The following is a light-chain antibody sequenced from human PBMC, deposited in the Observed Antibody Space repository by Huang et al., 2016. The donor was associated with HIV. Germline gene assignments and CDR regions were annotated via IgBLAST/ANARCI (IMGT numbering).Light chain of an antibody. CDR2: NAS. J-gene: IGKJ2*01. V-gene: IGKV1-12*01. Sequence: DIQMTQSPSSVSASVGDGVTITCRASQGISTWLAWYQQKPGKAPKLLISNASRLQSWAPSRFSGNGSGTDFTLTITSLQPEDFATYYCQQSSSFPRTFGQGTKLEI. CDR3: QQSSSFPRT. CDR1: QGISTW.